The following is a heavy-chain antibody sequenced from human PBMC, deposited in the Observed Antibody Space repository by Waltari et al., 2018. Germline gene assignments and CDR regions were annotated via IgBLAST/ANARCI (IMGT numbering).Heavy chain of an antibody. V-gene: IGHV3-21*01. CDR3: ARRKLEWRSFDI. CDR2: ISSSSYI. CDR1: GFTFSSYS. J-gene: IGHJ3*02. D-gene: IGHD3-3*01. Sequence: EVQLVESGGGLVKPGGSLRLSCAASGFTFSSYSMNWVRQAPGKGLEWVSSISSSSYIYYADSVKGRFTISRDNAKNSLYLQMNSLRAEDTAVYYWARRKLEWRSFDIWGQGTMVTVSS.